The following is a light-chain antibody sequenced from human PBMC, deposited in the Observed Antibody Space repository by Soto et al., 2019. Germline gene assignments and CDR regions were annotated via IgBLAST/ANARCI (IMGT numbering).Light chain of an antibody. CDR1: QSVRGYY. CDR2: GTS. J-gene: IGKJ4*01. V-gene: IGKV3-20*01. CDR3: QQYGSSPLT. Sequence: EIVLTQSPGTLSLSPGESATLSCRASQSVRGYYLAWYQQIPGQAPRLLVYGTSSRATGIPDRFSGSGSGTDFTLTISRLEPEDFAVYYCQQYGSSPLTFGGGTKVEIK.